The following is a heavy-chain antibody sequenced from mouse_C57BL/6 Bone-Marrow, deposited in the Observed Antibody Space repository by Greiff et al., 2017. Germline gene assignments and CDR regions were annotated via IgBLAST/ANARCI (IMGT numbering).Heavy chain of an antibody. CDR3: TTRGKGNAMDY. CDR1: GFNIKDDY. Sequence: VQLKESGAELVRPGASVKLSCTASGFNIKDDYMHWVKQRPEQGLEWIGWIDPENGDTEYASKFQGKATITADTSSNTAYLQLSSLTSEDTAVYYCTTRGKGNAMDYWGQGTSVTVSS. J-gene: IGHJ4*01. D-gene: IGHD2-1*01. CDR2: IDPENGDT. V-gene: IGHV14-4*01.